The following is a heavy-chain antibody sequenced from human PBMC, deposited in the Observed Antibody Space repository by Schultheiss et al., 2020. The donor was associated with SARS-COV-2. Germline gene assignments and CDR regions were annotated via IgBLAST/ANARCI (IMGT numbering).Heavy chain of an antibody. V-gene: IGHV4-61*02. CDR1: GGSISSGSYY. CDR2: IYTSGST. Sequence: SETLSLTCTVSGGSISSGSYYWSWIRQPAGKGLEWIGRIYTSGSTNYNPSLKSRVTMSVDTSKNQFSLKLSSVTAEDTAVYYCARDAHYYDSSGYYPSGWYYGMDVWGQGTTVTVSS. J-gene: IGHJ6*02. D-gene: IGHD3-22*01. CDR3: ARDAHYYDSSGYYPSGWYYGMDV.